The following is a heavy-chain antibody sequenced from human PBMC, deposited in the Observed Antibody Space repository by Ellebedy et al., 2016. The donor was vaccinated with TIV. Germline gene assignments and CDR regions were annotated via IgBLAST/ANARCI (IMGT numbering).Heavy chain of an antibody. J-gene: IGHJ4*02. CDR1: GYSFTSYW. CDR3: ARHSLGYCSGGSCSFDY. Sequence: GESLKISCKGSGYSFTSYWIGWVRQMPGKGLEWMGIIYPGDSDTRYSPSLQGQVTISADKSISTAYLQWSSLKASDTAMYYCARHSLGYCSGGSCSFDYWGQGTLVTVSS. CDR2: IYPGDSDT. D-gene: IGHD2-15*01. V-gene: IGHV5-51*01.